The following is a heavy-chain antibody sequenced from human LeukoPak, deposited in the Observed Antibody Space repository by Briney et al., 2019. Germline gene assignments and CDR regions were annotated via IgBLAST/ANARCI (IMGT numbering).Heavy chain of an antibody. CDR2: ISSSGSTI. Sequence: PGGSLRLSCAASGFTFDGYGMNWVRQAPGKGLEWVSYISSSGSTIYYADSVKGRFTISRDNAKNSLYLQMNSLRAEDTAVYYCARNPVNSIRYLDYWGQGTLVTVSS. J-gene: IGHJ4*02. D-gene: IGHD4-23*01. V-gene: IGHV3-48*03. CDR3: ARNPVNSIRYLDY. CDR1: GFTFDGYG.